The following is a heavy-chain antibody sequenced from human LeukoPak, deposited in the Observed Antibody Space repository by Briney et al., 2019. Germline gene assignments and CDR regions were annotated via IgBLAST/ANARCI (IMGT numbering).Heavy chain of an antibody. D-gene: IGHD3-10*01. CDR1: GGSISSSDW. V-gene: IGHV4-4*02. CDR2: IYHGGST. J-gene: IGHJ4*02. Sequence: PSETLSLTCTVSGGSISSSDWWSWVRQPPGKGLEWIGEIYHGGSTNCNPSLKSRVTMSVDKSKNQFSLKLSSVTAADTAVYFCARYAAGVLDYWGQGTLVSVSS. CDR3: ARYAAGVLDY.